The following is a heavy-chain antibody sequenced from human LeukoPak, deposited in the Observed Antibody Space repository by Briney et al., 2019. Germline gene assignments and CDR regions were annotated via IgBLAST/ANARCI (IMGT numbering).Heavy chain of an antibody. D-gene: IGHD6-6*01. CDR2: IYYSGST. CDR1: GGSISSGGYY. J-gene: IGHJ4*02. V-gene: IGHV4-31*03. CDR3: ASLREYSSSFVGWGYFDY. Sequence: SETLSLTCTVSGGSISSGGYYWSWIRQHPGKGLEWIGYIYYSGSTYYNPSLKSRVTISVDTSKNQFSLKLSSVTAADTAVYYCASLREYSSSFVGWGYFDYWGQGTLVTVSS.